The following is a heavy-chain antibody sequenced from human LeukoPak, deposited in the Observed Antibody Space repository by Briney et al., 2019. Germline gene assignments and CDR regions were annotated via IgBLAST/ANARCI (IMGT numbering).Heavy chain of an antibody. V-gene: IGHV4-59*01. CDR1: GGSISSFY. D-gene: IGHD5-18*01. Sequence: SETLSLTCTVSGGSISSFYWSWIRQPPGKGLEWIGYIYYSGSTNYNPSLKSRVTISLHTSKNQFSLNLSSVTAADTAVYYCARVQIGYTYGLFDYRGQGTLVTVSS. J-gene: IGHJ4*02. CDR2: IYYSGST. CDR3: ARVQIGYTYGLFDY.